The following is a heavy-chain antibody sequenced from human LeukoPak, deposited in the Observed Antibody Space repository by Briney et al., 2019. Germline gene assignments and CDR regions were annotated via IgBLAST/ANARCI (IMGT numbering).Heavy chain of an antibody. CDR3: ARDLHDYDPGALYWYFDL. V-gene: IGHV1-2*02. J-gene: IGHJ2*01. CDR1: GYTFTGYY. CDR2: INPISGET. D-gene: IGHD4-17*01. Sequence: ASVTVSCQASGYTFTGYYMHWVRQPPGQGLEWMGWINPISGETKYAQKFQGRVTMIRDTSISTAYMELSRMRSDDTAVHYCARDLHDYDPGALYWYFDLWGRGTLVTVSS.